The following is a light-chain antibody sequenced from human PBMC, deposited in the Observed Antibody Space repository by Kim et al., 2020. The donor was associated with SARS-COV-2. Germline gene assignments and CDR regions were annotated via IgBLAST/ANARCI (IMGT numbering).Light chain of an antibody. J-gene: IGLJ1*01. CDR3: HSYDRDSHV. CDR1: SGSIAPDY. V-gene: IGLV6-57*01. Sequence: GKTVTISGPRGSGSIAPDYVQWYQQRPGRPPATVIYADNERPSGVPDRFSGSSDASSNSASLTISGLKTEDEADYYCHSYDRDSHVFGTGTKVTVL. CDR2: ADN.